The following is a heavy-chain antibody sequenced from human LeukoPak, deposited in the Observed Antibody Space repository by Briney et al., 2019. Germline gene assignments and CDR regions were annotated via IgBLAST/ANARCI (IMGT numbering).Heavy chain of an antibody. D-gene: IGHD3-22*01. CDR2: MYLSGTT. CDR3: AGLVGRYSSGLYYYYFDY. CDR1: GDSINSLDL. Sequence: SETLSLTCTVSGDSINSLDLWSWVRQPPGKGLEWIGEMYLSGTTHSNPSVKSRVTISIDKSKSQFFLNLSSVTAADTAVYYCAGLVGRYSSGLYYYYFDYWGQGTLVTVSS. V-gene: IGHV4-4*02. J-gene: IGHJ4*02.